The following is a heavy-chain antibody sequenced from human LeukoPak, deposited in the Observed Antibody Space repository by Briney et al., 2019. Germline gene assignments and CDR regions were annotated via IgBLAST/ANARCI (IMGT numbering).Heavy chain of an antibody. D-gene: IGHD1-26*01. J-gene: IGHJ3*02. CDR1: GFTFSSYG. V-gene: IGHV3-30*03. CDR3: AWSLRLPYAFDI. Sequence: GGSLRLSCAASGFTFSSYGMHWVRQAPGKGLEWVAVISYDGSNKYYADSVKGRFTISRDNSKNTLYLQMNSLRAEDTAVYYCAWSLRLPYAFDIWGQGTMVTVSS. CDR2: ISYDGSNK.